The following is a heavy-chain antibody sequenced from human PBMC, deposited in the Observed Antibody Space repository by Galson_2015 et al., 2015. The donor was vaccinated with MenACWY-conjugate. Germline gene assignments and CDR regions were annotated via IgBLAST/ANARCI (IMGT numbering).Heavy chain of an antibody. D-gene: IGHD6-19*01. Sequence: SLRLSCAGSGFTFSNYWMSWVRQAPGKGLEWVANIKQDGSEKYYVDSVKGRFTISRDNAKISLYLQMNSLRAEDTAVYYCARKIKAVAGENYHYYGMDVWGQGTTVTVSS. V-gene: IGHV3-7*03. CDR2: IKQDGSEK. J-gene: IGHJ6*02. CDR1: GFTFSNYW. CDR3: ARKIKAVAGENYHYYGMDV.